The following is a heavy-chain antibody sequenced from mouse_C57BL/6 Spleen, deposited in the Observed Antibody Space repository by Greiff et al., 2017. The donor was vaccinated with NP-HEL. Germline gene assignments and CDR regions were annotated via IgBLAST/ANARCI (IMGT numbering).Heavy chain of an antibody. CDR1: GYTFTSYW. J-gene: IGHJ2*01. CDR2: IYPGSGST. CDR3: AREAYYYGSRGYFDY. D-gene: IGHD1-1*01. Sequence: QVQLQQPGAELVKPGASVKMSCKASGYTFTSYWITWVKQRPGQGLEWIGDIYPGSGSTNYNEKFKSKATLTVDTSSSTAYMQLSSLTSEDSAVYYCAREAYYYGSRGYFDYWGQGTTLTVSS. V-gene: IGHV1-55*01.